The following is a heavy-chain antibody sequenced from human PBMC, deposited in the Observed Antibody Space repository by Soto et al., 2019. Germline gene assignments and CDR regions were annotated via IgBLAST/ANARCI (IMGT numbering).Heavy chain of an antibody. Sequence: PGGSLRLSCAASGFTFSSYGMHWVRQASGKGLEWVAVIWYDGSNKYYADSVKGRFTISRDNSKNTLYLQMNSLRAEDTAVYYCARGHGGSSWYEPSDWFDPWAREPRSPSPQ. CDR1: GFTFSSYG. CDR3: ARGHGGSSWYEPSDWFDP. D-gene: IGHD6-13*01. V-gene: IGHV3-33*01. J-gene: IGHJ5*02. CDR2: IWYDGSNK.